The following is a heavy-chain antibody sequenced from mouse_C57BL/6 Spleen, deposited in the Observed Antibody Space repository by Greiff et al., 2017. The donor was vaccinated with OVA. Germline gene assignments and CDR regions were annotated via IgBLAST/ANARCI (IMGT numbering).Heavy chain of an antibody. CDR3: ARSYGNYEGYFDV. CDR1: GYTFTSYW. Sequence: QVQLQQPGAELVMPGASVKLSCKASGYTFTSYWMHWVKQRPGQGLEWIGEIDPSDSYTNYNQKFKGKSTLTVDKSSSTAYMQLSSLTSEDSAVCYCARSYGNYEGYFDVWGTGTTVTVSS. V-gene: IGHV1-69*01. J-gene: IGHJ1*03. CDR2: IDPSDSYT. D-gene: IGHD2-1*01.